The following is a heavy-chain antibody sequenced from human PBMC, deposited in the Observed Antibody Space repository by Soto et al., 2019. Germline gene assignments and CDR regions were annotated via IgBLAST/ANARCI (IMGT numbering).Heavy chain of an antibody. J-gene: IGHJ4*02. Sequence: SETLSLTCSVSGASITAYYWSWIRQPPGKGLEWIGYIYYSDNTNYSPSLKSRVTISIDTSKNQFSLRLSSVTAADTAVYYCAWGLFNGFYEYCGQGAPVTVSS. CDR2: IYYSDNT. CDR3: AWGLFNGFYEY. D-gene: IGHD2-8*01. CDR1: GASITAYY. V-gene: IGHV4-59*01.